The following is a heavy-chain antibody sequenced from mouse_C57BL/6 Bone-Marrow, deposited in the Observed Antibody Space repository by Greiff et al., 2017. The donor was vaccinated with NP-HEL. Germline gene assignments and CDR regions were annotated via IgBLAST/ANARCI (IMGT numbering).Heavy chain of an antibody. D-gene: IGHD2-4*01. V-gene: IGHV2-2*01. Sequence: VKLQESGPGLVQPSQSLSITCTVSGFSLTSYGVHWVRQSPGKGLEWLGVIWSGGSTDYNAAFISRLSISKDNSKSQVFFKMNSLQADDTAIYYCARNGGLREYYAMDYWGQGTSVTVSS. CDR1: GFSLTSYG. CDR3: ARNGGLREYYAMDY. CDR2: IWSGGST. J-gene: IGHJ4*01.